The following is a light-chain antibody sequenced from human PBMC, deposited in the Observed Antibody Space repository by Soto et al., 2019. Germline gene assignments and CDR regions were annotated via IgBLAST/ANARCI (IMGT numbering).Light chain of an antibody. CDR1: SSDVGGYNY. J-gene: IGLJ1*01. Sequence: QSALTQPPSASGSTGQSVTISCTGASSDVGGYNYVSWYQQHPGKAPKLMIYEVSKRPSGVPDRFSGSRVGNTASLTVSGLQAEDEDDYYCSSYTGSNDPYVFGTGTKLTVL. CDR2: EVS. V-gene: IGLV2-8*01. CDR3: SSYTGSNDPYV.